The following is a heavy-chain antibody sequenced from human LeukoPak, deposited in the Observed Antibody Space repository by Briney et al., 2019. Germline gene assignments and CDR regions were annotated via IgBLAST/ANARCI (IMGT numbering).Heavy chain of an antibody. D-gene: IGHD5-24*01. CDR3: ASYREAYDLYPHGLDV. V-gene: IGHV4-61*02. J-gene: IGHJ3*01. CDR2: IYASGNT. CDR1: GASFSTTAYF. Sequence: SETLSLTCSVSGASFSTTAYFWNWIRQPAGEGLEWIVRIYASGNTHYNPSLKSRVTMSLDTSKNQFSLTMNSVTAADSAVYFCASYREAYDLYPHGLDVWGRGTVVTVSS.